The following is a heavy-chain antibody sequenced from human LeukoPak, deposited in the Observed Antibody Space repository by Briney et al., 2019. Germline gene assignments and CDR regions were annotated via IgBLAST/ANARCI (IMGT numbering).Heavy chain of an antibody. D-gene: IGHD3-3*01. V-gene: IGHV3-72*01. CDR2: SRNKANRYTT. Sequence: QPGGSLRLSCVASGFTFSDHYMDWVRQAPGKGLEWVGRSRNKANRYTTEYAASVKGRFTVSRDDSKNSLYLQMNSLKTEDTAVYYCARGVVPYYFDYWGQGTLVTVSS. CDR3: ARGVVPYYFDY. CDR1: GFTFSDHY. J-gene: IGHJ4*02.